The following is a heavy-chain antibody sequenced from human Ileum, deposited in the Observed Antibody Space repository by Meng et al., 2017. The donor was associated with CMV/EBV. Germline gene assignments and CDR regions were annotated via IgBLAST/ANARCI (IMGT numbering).Heavy chain of an antibody. CDR1: NSAFSDYY. V-gene: IGHV4-34*01. Sequence: QVQLRQWDAGQLTPSATLSLVSAFHNSAFSDYYLCWIRQSPGKGLEWIGAINNRGSTNYNPSLKSRVTISIDTSRNQFSLKLTSMTAADTAVYYCARASPQRRFLSYWGQGTLVTVSS. CDR3: ARASPQRRFLSY. D-gene: IGHD3-3*01. CDR2: INNRGST. J-gene: IGHJ4*02.